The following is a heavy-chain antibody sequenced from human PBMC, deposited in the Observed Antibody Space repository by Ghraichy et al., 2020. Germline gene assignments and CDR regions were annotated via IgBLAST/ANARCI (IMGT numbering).Heavy chain of an antibody. CDR1: GFTFSNYW. Sequence: GESLNISCAASGFTFSNYWMSWVRQAPGKGLEWVANIKQDGSETYYVDSVKGRFTISRDNAKTSLYLQMNSLRAEDTAMYYCARLRHYQDSSGYYYYYGMDVWGQGTTVTVSS. J-gene: IGHJ6*02. CDR3: ARLRHYQDSSGYYYYYGMDV. D-gene: IGHD3-22*01. V-gene: IGHV3-7*01. CDR2: IKQDGSET.